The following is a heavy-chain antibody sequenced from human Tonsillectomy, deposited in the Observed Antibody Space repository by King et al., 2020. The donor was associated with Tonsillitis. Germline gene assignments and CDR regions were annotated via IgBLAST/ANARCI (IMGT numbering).Heavy chain of an antibody. CDR2: IHTNYGKT. CDR3: ARDGVNGEYVDS. Sequence: VQLVESVGEVKKPGASVKVSCRASGYTFINYPINWVRQAPGQGLEWMGWIHTNYGKTYYLHKFQGRVTMTSDTSTSTAYMELRSLTSDDTAVYYCARDGVNGEYVDSWGQGTLITVSS. CDR1: GYTFINYP. V-gene: IGHV1-18*01. J-gene: IGHJ4*02. D-gene: IGHD4-17*01.